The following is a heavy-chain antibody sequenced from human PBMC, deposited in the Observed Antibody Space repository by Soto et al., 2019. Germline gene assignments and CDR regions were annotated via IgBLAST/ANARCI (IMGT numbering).Heavy chain of an antibody. J-gene: IGHJ3*02. CDR1: GGSISSYY. Sequence: PSETLSLTCTVSGGSISSYYWSWIRQPPGKGLEWIGYIYYSGSTNYNPSLKSRVTISVDTSKNQFSLKLSSVTAADTAVYYCARGSFVQWLLRRGADAFDIWGQGTMVTVSS. D-gene: IGHD3-22*01. V-gene: IGHV4-59*01. CDR2: IYYSGST. CDR3: ARGSFVQWLLRRGADAFDI.